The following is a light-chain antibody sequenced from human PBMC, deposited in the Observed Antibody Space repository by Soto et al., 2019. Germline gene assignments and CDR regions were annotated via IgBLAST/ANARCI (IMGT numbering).Light chain of an antibody. Sequence: DIRMTQSPSTLSASVGDRVTITCRASQSISSWLAWYQQKPGKAPKVLIYEASNLESGVSSRFSGSGSGTEFTLTISSLQPDDFATYYCQEYSRDFGGGTRVEIK. V-gene: IGKV1-5*01. CDR3: QEYSRD. CDR2: EAS. J-gene: IGKJ4*01. CDR1: QSISSW.